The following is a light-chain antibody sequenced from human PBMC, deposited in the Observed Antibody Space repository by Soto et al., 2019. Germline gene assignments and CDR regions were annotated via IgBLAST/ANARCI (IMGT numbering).Light chain of an antibody. J-gene: IGLJ3*02. CDR1: SSDVGSYNL. CDR3: CSYAGTSTWL. Sequence: QSVLTQPASVSGSPGQSITISCTGTSSDVGSYNLVSWYQQHPGKAPKLMIYEGSKRPSGVSNRFSGYKSGNTASLTISGLQAEDEADYYCCSYAGTSTWLFGGGTKLTVL. CDR2: EGS. V-gene: IGLV2-23*01.